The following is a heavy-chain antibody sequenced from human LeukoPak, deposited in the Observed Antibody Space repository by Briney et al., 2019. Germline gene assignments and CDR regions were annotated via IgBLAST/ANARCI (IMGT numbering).Heavy chain of an antibody. J-gene: IGHJ4*02. CDR3: ARGSGFWSVEDY. CDR2: IYSGGST. D-gene: IGHD3-3*01. V-gene: IGHV3-53*04. CDR1: GFTVSSNY. Sequence: GGSLRLSCAASGFTVSSNYMSWVRQAPGQGQEWVSVIYSGGSTYYADSVKGRFTISRHKSKNTLYLQMNSLRAEDTAVYYWARGSGFWSVEDYWGQGTLVTVSS.